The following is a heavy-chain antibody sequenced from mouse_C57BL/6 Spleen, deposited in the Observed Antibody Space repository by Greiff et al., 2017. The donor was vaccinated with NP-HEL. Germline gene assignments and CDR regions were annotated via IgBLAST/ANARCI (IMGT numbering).Heavy chain of an antibody. Sequence: EVQLVESGGGLVQPTGSLKLSCAASGFSFNTYAMNWVRQAPGKGLEWVARIRSKSNNYATYYADSVKDRFTISRDDSESMLYLQMNNLKTEDTAMYYCVRDAYAMDYWGQGTSVTVSS. CDR2: IRSKSNNYAT. CDR3: VRDAYAMDY. CDR1: GFSFNTYA. V-gene: IGHV10-1*01. J-gene: IGHJ4*01.